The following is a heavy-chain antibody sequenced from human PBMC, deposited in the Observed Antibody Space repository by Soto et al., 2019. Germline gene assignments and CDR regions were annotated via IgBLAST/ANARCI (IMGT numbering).Heavy chain of an antibody. J-gene: IGHJ4*02. V-gene: IGHV3-30*18. CDR3: AKDGPYGSGTRGPDF. Sequence: GSLRLSCAASGFIFSSYGMHWVRQAPGKGLEWVTVISYDGSNKYYADSVKGRFAISRDNSKNTLYLQMNSLRAEDTALYYCAKDGPYGSGTRGPDFWGQGTLVTVSS. CDR2: ISYDGSNK. CDR1: GFIFSSYG. D-gene: IGHD3-10*01.